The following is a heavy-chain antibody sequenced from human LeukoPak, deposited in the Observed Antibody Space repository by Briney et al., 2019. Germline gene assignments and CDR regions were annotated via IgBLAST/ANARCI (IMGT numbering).Heavy chain of an antibody. V-gene: IGHV4-30-4*01. J-gene: IGHJ4*02. D-gene: IGHD4-23*01. CDR1: GGSISSYY. CDR3: ARFYGGNSAADFDY. Sequence: PSETLSLTCTVSGGSISSYYWSWIRQPPGKGLEWIGYIYYSGSTYYNPSLKSRVTISVDTSKNQFSLKLSSVTAADTAVYYCARFYGGNSAADFDYWGQGTLVTVSS. CDR2: IYYSGST.